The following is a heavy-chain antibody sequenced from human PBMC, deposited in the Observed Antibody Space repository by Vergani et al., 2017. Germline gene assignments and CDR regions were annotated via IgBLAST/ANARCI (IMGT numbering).Heavy chain of an antibody. CDR1: GFTFSNAW. V-gene: IGHV3-15*01. J-gene: IGHJ4*02. Sequence: EVQLVESGGGLVKPGGSLRLSCAASGFTFSNAWMSWVRQAPGKGLEWVGRIKNNTGGGTADYPSPVKGRFTISRDDSKNTLYLQMNSLKTEDTAVYYCSTLPGSYPAYFDYWGQGILVTVSS. CDR3: STLPGSYPAYFDY. CDR2: IKNNTGGGTA. D-gene: IGHD3-10*01.